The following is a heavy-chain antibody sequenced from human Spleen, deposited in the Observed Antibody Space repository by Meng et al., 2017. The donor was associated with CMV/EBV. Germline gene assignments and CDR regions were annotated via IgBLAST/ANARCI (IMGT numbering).Heavy chain of an antibody. D-gene: IGHD5-24*01. V-gene: IGHV1-2*02. CDR2: IHPHRGDT. CDR3: ASDVMATT. CDR1: GYTFTAHY. J-gene: IGHJ5*02. Sequence: ASVKVSCKASGYTFTAHYFHWVRQAPGQGLEWMGWIHPHRGDTNYAQQFQGRVTLTRDTSINTGYMELTRLTSDDTAVYYCASDVMATTWGQGTLVTVSP.